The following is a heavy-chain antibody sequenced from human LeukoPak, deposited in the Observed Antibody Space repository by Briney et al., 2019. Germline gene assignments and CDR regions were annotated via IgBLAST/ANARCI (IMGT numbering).Heavy chain of an antibody. CDR2: IYPGDSDT. CDR3: ARLQYCSSTSCYTWFDP. V-gene: IGHV5-51*03. Sequence: PGESLKISCKGSGYSFTSYWIGWVRQMPGKGLEWMGIIYPGDSDTRYSPSFQGQVTISADKSISTAYLQWSSLKASDTAMYYCARLQYCSSTSCYTWFDPWGQGTLVTVSS. D-gene: IGHD2-2*02. J-gene: IGHJ5*02. CDR1: GYSFTSYW.